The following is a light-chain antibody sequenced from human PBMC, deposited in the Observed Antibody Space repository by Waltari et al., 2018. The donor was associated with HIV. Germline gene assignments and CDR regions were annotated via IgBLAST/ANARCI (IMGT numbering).Light chain of an antibody. CDR2: GNN. CDR3: QSYDSSLSGSWV. CDR1: SSNIGAGYD. J-gene: IGLJ3*02. Sequence: QSVLTQPPSVSGAPGQRVTFSCTGSSSNIGAGYDVHWSQQLPGTAPKLLIYGNNNRPSGVPDRFSGSKSGTSASLAITGLQAEYEADYYCQSYDSSLSGSWVFGGGTKLTVL. V-gene: IGLV1-40*01.